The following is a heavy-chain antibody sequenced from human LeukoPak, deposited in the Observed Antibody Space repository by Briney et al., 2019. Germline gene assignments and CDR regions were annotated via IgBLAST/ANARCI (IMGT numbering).Heavy chain of an antibody. CDR2: IYYSGNT. CDR3: ARLNQGNRFDY. V-gene: IGHV4-39*01. Sequence: PSETLSLTCTVSGGSISSSSLYWGWLRQPPGKGLEWIGSIYYSGNTFYKPSLKSRVTISVDTSKNQFSLKLSSVTAADTAVYYCARLNQGNRFDYWGQGTLVTVSS. CDR1: GGSISSSSLY. J-gene: IGHJ4*02. D-gene: IGHD1-14*01.